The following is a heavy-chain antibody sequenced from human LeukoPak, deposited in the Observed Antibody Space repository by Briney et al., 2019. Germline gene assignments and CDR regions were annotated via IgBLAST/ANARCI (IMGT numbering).Heavy chain of an antibody. Sequence: SETLSLACIVSGGSISSYYWSWIRQPPGKGLEWIGYIYYSGSTNYNPSLKSRVTISVDTSKNQFSLKLSSVTAADTAVYYCARAVAVAGTGHFQHWGQGTLVTVSS. J-gene: IGHJ1*01. D-gene: IGHD6-19*01. V-gene: IGHV4-59*01. CDR1: GGSISSYY. CDR3: ARAVAVAGTGHFQH. CDR2: IYYSGST.